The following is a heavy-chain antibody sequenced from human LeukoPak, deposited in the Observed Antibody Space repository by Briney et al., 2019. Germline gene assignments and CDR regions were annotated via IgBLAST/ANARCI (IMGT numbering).Heavy chain of an antibody. J-gene: IGHJ6*03. CDR3: ARVAGNLYYYYMDV. Sequence: ASVKVSCKASGYTLTNYGISWVRQAPGQGLEWMGWISTDNGNTNYAQNLQGRVTMTTDTSTSTAYMELRSLRSDDTAVYYCARVAGNLYYYYMDVWGKGTTVTVSS. CDR1: GYTLTNYG. D-gene: IGHD6-19*01. V-gene: IGHV1-18*01. CDR2: ISTDNGNT.